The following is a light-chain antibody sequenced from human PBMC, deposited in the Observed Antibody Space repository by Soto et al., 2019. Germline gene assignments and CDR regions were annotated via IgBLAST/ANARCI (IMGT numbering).Light chain of an antibody. CDR2: DAS. V-gene: IGKV3-20*01. CDR3: QQYAGSPRT. J-gene: IGKJ1*01. Sequence: EIVLTQSPATLSASPGERVILSCRASQNIGSNLAWYQQRPGQAPRLLIYDASNRATGIPARFSGSGSGTDFTLTINRVEPEDFAVYFCQQYAGSPRTFGQGTKVDIK. CDR1: QNIGSN.